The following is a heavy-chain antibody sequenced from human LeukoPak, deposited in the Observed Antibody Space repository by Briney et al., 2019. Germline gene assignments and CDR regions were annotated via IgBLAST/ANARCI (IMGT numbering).Heavy chain of an antibody. CDR2: INHSGST. CDR1: GGSFSGYY. CDR3: ASTMIISSYYFDS. D-gene: IGHD3-22*01. J-gene: IGHJ4*02. Sequence: SETLSLTCAVYGGSFSGYYWSWIRQPPGKGLEWIGEINHSGSTNYNPSLKSRVTISVDTSRNQFSLRLTSVTAADTSVYFCASTMIISSYYFDSWGQGTQVIVSS. V-gene: IGHV4-34*01.